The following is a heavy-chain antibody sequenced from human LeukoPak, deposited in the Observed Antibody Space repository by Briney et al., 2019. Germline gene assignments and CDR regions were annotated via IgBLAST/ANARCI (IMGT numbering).Heavy chain of an antibody. D-gene: IGHD1-14*01. V-gene: IGHV1-18*01. J-gene: IGHJ3*02. Sequence: GASVKVSCKASGGTFSSYAISWVRQAPGQGLEWMGWISAYNGNTNYAQKLQGRVTMTTDTSTSTAYMELRSLRAEDTALYYCAKASYGEPSDAFDIWGQGTMVTVSS. CDR2: ISAYNGNT. CDR1: GGTFSSYA. CDR3: AKASYGEPSDAFDI.